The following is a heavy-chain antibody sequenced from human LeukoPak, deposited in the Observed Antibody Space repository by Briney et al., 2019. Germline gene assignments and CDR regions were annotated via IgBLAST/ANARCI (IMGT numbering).Heavy chain of an antibody. CDR2: IYTSGST. J-gene: IGHJ6*03. CDR1: GGSISNYY. Sequence: SETLSLTCTVCGGSISNYYWSWIRQPAGKGLEWIGRIYTSGSTNYNPSLKSRVTMSVDTSKNQFSLKLSSVTAADTAVYYCAREGSDYYGSGSYYRSYYYYMDVWGKGTTVTISS. CDR3: AREGSDYYGSGSYYRSYYYYMDV. D-gene: IGHD3-10*01. V-gene: IGHV4-4*07.